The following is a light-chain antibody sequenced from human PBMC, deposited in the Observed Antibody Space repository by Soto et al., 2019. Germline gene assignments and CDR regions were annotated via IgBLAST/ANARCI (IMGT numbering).Light chain of an antibody. CDR3: NSYTSSSTLYV. CDR1: SSDIGAYNY. CDR2: EVS. J-gene: IGLJ1*01. V-gene: IGLV2-14*01. Sequence: QSVLTQPASVSGSPGQSITISCTGTSSDIGAYNYVSWDQQHPGKAPKLMLYEVSNRPSGVSIRFSGSKSGNTASLTISGLQAEDEADYYCNSYTSSSTLYVFGTGTKLTVL.